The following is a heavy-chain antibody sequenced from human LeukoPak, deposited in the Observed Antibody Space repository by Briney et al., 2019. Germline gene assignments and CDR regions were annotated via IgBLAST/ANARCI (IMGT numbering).Heavy chain of an antibody. D-gene: IGHD3-22*01. CDR2: IYRCGST. CDR3: ARGGPDSSDYSSLFDY. Sequence: GGSLRLSCAACGFTVSSNFMSWVRQAPGKGLEWVSVIYRCGSTYYADSVKGRFTISRDNFKNTLYLQMNSLRAEDTAVYYCARGGPDSSDYSSLFDYWGRGILVTVSS. V-gene: IGHV3-66*03. J-gene: IGHJ4*02. CDR1: GFTVSSNF.